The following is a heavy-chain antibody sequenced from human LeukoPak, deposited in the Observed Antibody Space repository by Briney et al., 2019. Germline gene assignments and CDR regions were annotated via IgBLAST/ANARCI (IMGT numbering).Heavy chain of an antibody. V-gene: IGHV3-30*02. CDR2: IRYDGNNK. J-gene: IGHJ5*02. CDR1: GFTFSNFG. D-gene: IGHD2-21*02. Sequence: GGSLRLSCAASGFTFSNFGIHWVRQAPGKGLEWVTFIRYDGNNKYYADSVKGRFTISRDNSKNTVSLQMDSLRAEDTALYYCAKERTRVTGGWTWGQGTLVTVSS. CDR3: AKERTRVTGGWT.